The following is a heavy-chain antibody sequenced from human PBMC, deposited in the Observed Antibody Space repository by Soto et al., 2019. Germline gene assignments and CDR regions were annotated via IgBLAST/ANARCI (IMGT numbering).Heavy chain of an antibody. CDR3: TRPLPRYGSGSSSNYYYYGMDV. V-gene: IGHV3-49*03. CDR1: GFTFGDYA. CDR2: IRSKAYGGTT. Sequence: GGSLRLSCTASGFTFGDYAMSWFRQAPGKGLEWVGFIRSKAYGGTTGCAASVKGRFTISRDDSKSIAYLQMNSLKTEDTAVYYCTRPLPRYGSGSSSNYYYYGMDVWGQGTTVTVSS. J-gene: IGHJ6*02. D-gene: IGHD3-10*01.